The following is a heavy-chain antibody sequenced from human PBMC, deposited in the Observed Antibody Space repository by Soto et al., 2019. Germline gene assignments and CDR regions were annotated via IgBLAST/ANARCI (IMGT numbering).Heavy chain of an antibody. J-gene: IGHJ5*02. D-gene: IGHD6-6*01. CDR3: ARGGIAARPVSWFDP. CDR2: IIPIFGTA. Sequence: AAVKVSCKACGCTFTSYGISWVRQAPGQGLEWMGGIIPIFGTANYAQKFQGRVTITADKSMSTAYMELSSLRSEDTAVYYCARGGIAARPVSWFDPWGQGTLVTVSS. V-gene: IGHV1-69*06. CDR1: GCTFTSYG.